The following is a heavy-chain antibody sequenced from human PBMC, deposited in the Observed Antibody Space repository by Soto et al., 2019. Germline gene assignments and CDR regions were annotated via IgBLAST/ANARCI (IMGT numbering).Heavy chain of an antibody. CDR3: ARADSSVGGNPSLFFDY. V-gene: IGHV1-69*06. J-gene: IGHJ4*02. CDR2: IIPIFGTA. D-gene: IGHD2-15*01. Sequence: GASVKVSCKASGGTFSSYAISWVRQAPGQGLEWMGGIIPIFGTANYAQKFQGRVTITADKSTSTAYMELSSLRSEDTAVYYCARADSSVGGNPSLFFDYWGQGTLVTVSS. CDR1: GGTFSSYA.